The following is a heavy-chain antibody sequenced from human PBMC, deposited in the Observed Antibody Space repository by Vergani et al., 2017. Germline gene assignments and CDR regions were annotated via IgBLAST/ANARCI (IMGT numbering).Heavy chain of an antibody. Sequence: EVQLLESGGGLVQPGGSLRLSCAASGFTFSSYAMSWVRQAPGKGLEWVSAISGSGGSTYYADSVKGRFTISRDNSKNTLYLQMNSLRAEDTAVYYCARYIGVVTAAFDIWGQGTMVTVSS. V-gene: IGHV3-23*01. CDR1: GFTFSSYA. CDR3: ARYIGVVTAAFDI. CDR2: ISGSGGST. J-gene: IGHJ3*02. D-gene: IGHD3-3*01.